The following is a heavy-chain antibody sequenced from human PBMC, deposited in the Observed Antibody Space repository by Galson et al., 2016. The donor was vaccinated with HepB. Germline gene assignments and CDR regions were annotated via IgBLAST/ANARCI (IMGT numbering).Heavy chain of an antibody. J-gene: IGHJ4*02. V-gene: IGHV3-53*01. Sequence: SLRISCAASGFSVISNYMRWVRQAPGKGLEWVSLIERGGSAQYADSVKGPFTLSRANSKKTLYLQLNSLRAEDTAVYYCASHDYGDHYFDSWGQGTLVTFSS. CDR1: GFSVISNY. CDR3: ASHDYGDHYFDS. D-gene: IGHD4-17*01. CDR2: IERGGSA.